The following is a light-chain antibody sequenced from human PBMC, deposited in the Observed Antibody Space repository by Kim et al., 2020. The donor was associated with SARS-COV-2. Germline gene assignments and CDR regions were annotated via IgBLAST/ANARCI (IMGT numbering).Light chain of an antibody. J-gene: IGKJ1*01. CDR3: QHYCSTPRT. Sequence: DIVMTQSPDSLAVSLGERATINCKSSQSVLYSSNNKNYLAWYQQKPGQPPKLLIYWASTRESGVPDRFSGSGSGTDFTLTISSLQAEDVAVNYCQHYCSTPRTFGQGTKVDIK. CDR1: QSVLYSSNNKNY. CDR2: WAS. V-gene: IGKV4-1*01.